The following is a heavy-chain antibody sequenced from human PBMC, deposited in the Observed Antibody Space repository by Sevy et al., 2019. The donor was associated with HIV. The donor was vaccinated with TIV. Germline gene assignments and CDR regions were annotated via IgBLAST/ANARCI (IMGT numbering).Heavy chain of an antibody. V-gene: IGHV3-7*01. D-gene: IGHD2-8*02. Sequence: GGSLRLSCAASGFTFSRYWMSWVRQAPGKGLEWVANIKEDGSEKYYVDSVKGRFTISRDNAKNSLYLQMNSLGVEDTAVYSGAYHGGSDWCCMDVWGQGTTVTVSS. CDR3: AYHGGSDWCCMDV. J-gene: IGHJ6*02. CDR1: GFTFSRYW. CDR2: IKEDGSEK.